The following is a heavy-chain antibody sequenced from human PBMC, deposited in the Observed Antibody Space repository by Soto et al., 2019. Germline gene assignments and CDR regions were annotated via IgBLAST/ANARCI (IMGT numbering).Heavy chain of an antibody. CDR2: INLGGSS. CDR3: SSSRRPRVFDY. J-gene: IGHJ4*02. Sequence: SETLSLTCAVYGGSFSGYSWSWIRQPPGKGLEWIGEINLGGSSNYNPSLKSRVTISADTSKNQFSLKLSSVTAADTAVYYCSSSRRPRVFDYWGQGTLVTVSS. V-gene: IGHV4-34*01. CDR1: GGSFSGYS.